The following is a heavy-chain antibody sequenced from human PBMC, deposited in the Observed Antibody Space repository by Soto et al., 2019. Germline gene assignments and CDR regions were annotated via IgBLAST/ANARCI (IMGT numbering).Heavy chain of an antibody. CDR1: GYTLTELS. V-gene: IGHV1-24*01. D-gene: IGHD6-19*01. CDR2: FDPEDGET. Sequence: ASVKVSCKVSGYTLTELSMHWVRQAPGKGLEWMGGFDPEDGETIYAQKFQGRVTMTEDTSTDTAYTELSSLRSEDTAVYYCATDLSSGFCFDYWGQGTLVTVSS. J-gene: IGHJ4*02. CDR3: ATDLSSGFCFDY.